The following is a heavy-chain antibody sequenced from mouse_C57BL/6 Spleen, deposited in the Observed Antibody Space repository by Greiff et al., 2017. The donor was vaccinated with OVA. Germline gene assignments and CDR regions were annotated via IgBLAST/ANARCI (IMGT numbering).Heavy chain of an antibody. CDR1: GYSITSGYD. V-gene: IGHV3-1*01. CDR3: ARAGRDDYFDY. J-gene: IGHJ2*01. D-gene: IGHD2-3*01. CDR2: ISYSGST. Sequence: ESGPGMVKPSQSLSLTCTVTGYSITSGYDWHWIRHFPGNKLEWMGYISYSGSTNYNPSLKSRISITHDTSKNHFFLKLNSVTTEDTATYYCARAGRDDYFDYWGQGTTLTVSS.